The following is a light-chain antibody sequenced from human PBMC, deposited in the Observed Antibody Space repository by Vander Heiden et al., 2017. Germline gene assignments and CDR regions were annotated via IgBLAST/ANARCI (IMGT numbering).Light chain of an antibody. V-gene: IGKV1-5*03. J-gene: IGKJ1*01. Sequence: DIQMTQSPSTLSASVGDRVTITCRASQSISSWLAWYQQKPGNAPKLLIYKASNLEPGVPSRFSGSGSGTEFTLTISSLQPDDCATYYCQQDYSYSRTFGPGTKVEIK. CDR3: QQDYSYSRT. CDR1: QSISSW. CDR2: KAS.